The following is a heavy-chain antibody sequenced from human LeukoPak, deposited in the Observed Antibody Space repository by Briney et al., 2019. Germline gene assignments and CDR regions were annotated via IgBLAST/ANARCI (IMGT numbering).Heavy chain of an antibody. J-gene: IGHJ4*02. CDR1: GFTFSSYS. Sequence: GGSLRLSCAASGFTFSSYSMNWVRQAPGKGLEWVSSISSSSSYIYYADSVKGRFTISRDNAKNSLYLQMNSLRADDTAVYYCAREPWAGDGYNYPDYWGQGTLVTVSS. CDR2: ISSSSSYI. D-gene: IGHD5-24*01. CDR3: AREPWAGDGYNYPDY. V-gene: IGHV3-21*01.